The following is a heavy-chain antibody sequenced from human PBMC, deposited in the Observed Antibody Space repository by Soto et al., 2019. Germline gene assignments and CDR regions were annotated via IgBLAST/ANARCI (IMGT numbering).Heavy chain of an antibody. V-gene: IGHV1-69*06. J-gene: IGHJ4*02. CDR3: ARVRVIRGVIPSLFGL. D-gene: IGHD3-10*01. Sequence: QAHLAQSGAEVKKPGSSVTVSCKASGGTFNSYGISWVRQAPGQGLDWMGVIIPLYGTVNYAQKFQGRVSITADKSTSTAYMDLNSLRSADTAVYYCARVRVIRGVIPSLFGLWGQGTQVTVSS. CDR1: GGTFNSYG. CDR2: IIPLYGTV.